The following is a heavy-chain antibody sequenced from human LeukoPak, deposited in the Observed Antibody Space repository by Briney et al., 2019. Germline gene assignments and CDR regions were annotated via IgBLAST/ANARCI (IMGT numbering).Heavy chain of an antibody. CDR1: GYTFTGYY. V-gene: IGHV1-2*02. J-gene: IGHJ6*01. Sequence: ASVKVSRKASGYTFTGYYMHWVRQAPGQGLEWMGWINPNSGGTNYAQKFQGRVTMTRDTSISTAYMELSGLRSDDTAVYYCARVVRFLSGHHISLGMDVRGEGSTVT. D-gene: IGHD3-3*01. CDR3: ARVVRFLSGHHISLGMDV. CDR2: INPNSGGT.